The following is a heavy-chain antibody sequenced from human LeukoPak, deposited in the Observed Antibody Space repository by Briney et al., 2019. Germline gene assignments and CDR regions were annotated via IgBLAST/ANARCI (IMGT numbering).Heavy chain of an antibody. Sequence: PGGSLRLSCAASGFTFSNAWMSWVRQARGKGLEWVGRIKSKTDGGTTDYAAPFKGRFTISTDDSKNTLYLQMNSLKTEDTAVYYCTTDLDSSGYYLDAFDIWGQGTMVTVSS. CDR3: TTDLDSSGYYLDAFDI. D-gene: IGHD3-22*01. J-gene: IGHJ3*02. CDR1: GFTFSNAW. CDR2: IKSKTDGGTT. V-gene: IGHV3-15*01.